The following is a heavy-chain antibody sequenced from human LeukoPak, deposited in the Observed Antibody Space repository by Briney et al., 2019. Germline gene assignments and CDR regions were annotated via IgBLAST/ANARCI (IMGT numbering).Heavy chain of an antibody. Sequence: SATLSLTCTDPSGSLNSYCLSWVRQPAGKELKWIGRIYTTDTTNYNPSLRGRVTLSIDTSKNQFSLRLTSVTAADTAVYFCARDRLDYYDDSGPNRSDWFDPWGQGTLVTVSS. CDR2: IYTTDTT. CDR1: SGSLNSYC. CDR3: ARDRLDYYDDSGPNRSDWFDP. D-gene: IGHD3-22*01. V-gene: IGHV4-4*07. J-gene: IGHJ5*02.